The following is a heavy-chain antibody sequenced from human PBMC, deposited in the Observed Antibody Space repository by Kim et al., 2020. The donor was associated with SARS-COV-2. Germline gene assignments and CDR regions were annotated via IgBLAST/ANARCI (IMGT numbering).Heavy chain of an antibody. V-gene: IGHV1-3*01. Sequence: ASVKVSCEASGYTFTSYAIHWLRQAPGQRPEWMGWLNPDNGNTKYSQKFQGRLTISRDTSASTAYMEIGSLRSEDTAVYYCARAGPPRGSYFRYSDYWGQGTLVTVSS. CDR2: LNPDNGNT. CDR3: ARAGPPRGSYFRYSDY. J-gene: IGHJ4*02. CDR1: GYTFTSYA. D-gene: IGHD1-26*01.